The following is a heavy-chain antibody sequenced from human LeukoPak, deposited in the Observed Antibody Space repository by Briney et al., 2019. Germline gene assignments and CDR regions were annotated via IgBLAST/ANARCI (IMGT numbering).Heavy chain of an antibody. CDR2: VSGSGGDT. V-gene: IGHV3-23*01. CDR3: AIPTGLTVPGPDY. CDR1: GFIFSSYA. Sequence: GGSLRLSCAASGFIFSSYAMSWVRQAPGKGLEGVSAVSGSGGDTYYADSVKGRFTISRDNSRNTLYLQMNSLRAEDTAIYYCAIPTGLTVPGPDYWGQGTLVTVSS. D-gene: IGHD6-19*01. J-gene: IGHJ4*02.